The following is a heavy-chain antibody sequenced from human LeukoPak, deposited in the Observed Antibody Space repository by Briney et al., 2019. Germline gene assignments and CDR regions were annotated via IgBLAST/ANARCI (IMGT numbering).Heavy chain of an antibody. CDR2: IRSETDGATT. Sequence: GGSLRLSCEASGFSFTYAWMSWVRQAPGKGLQWVGHIRSETDGATTDYAAAVQGGFTISRDDSKKMLYLEMKSLKTEDTAVYYCTTDLNQRLKWFGNPPDHWGQGTPVTVSS. CDR1: GFSFTYAW. D-gene: IGHD3-10*01. J-gene: IGHJ4*02. CDR3: TTDLNQRLKWFGNPPDH. V-gene: IGHV3-15*01.